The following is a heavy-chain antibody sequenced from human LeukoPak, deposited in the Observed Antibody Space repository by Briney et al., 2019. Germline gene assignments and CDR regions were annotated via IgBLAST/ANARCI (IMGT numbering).Heavy chain of an antibody. D-gene: IGHD2-15*01. V-gene: IGHV4-59*01. CDR3: ARMEAYCSGGSCYPGY. CDR2: IYYSGST. CDR1: GGSISSYY. Sequence: SETLSLTCTVSGGSISSYYWSWIRQPPGKGLEWIGYIYYSGSTNYNPSLKSRVTISLDTSKNQFSLKLSSVTAADTAVYYCARMEAYCSGGSCYPGYWGQGTLVTVSS. J-gene: IGHJ4*02.